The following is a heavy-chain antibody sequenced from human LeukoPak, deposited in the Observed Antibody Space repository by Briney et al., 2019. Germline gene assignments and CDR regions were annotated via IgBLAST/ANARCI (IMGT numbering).Heavy chain of an antibody. J-gene: IGHJ4*02. CDR3: ARTKYSSGWYVVRSGDPFDY. Sequence: SQTLSLTCTVSSGSISSGDYYWTWIRQPPGKGLEWIGYIYYSGSTYYNPSLKSRVTISVDTTKNQFSLKLSSVTAADTAVYYCARTKYSSGWYVVRSGDPFDYWGQGTLVTVSS. V-gene: IGHV4-30-4*08. CDR1: SGSISSGDYY. CDR2: IYYSGST. D-gene: IGHD6-19*01.